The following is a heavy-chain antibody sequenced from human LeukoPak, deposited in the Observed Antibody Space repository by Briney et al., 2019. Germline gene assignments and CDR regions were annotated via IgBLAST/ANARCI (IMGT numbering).Heavy chain of an antibody. CDR3: ARDSSGWFDY. D-gene: IGHD6-19*01. CDR1: GFTFSSYG. CDR2: ISYDGSNK. Sequence: PRRSLRLSCAASGFTFSSYGMHWVRQAPGKGLEWVAVISYDGSNKYYADSVKGRFTISRDNSKNTLYLQMNSLRAEDTAVYYCARDSSGWFDYWGQGTLVTVSS. V-gene: IGHV3-30*03. J-gene: IGHJ4*02.